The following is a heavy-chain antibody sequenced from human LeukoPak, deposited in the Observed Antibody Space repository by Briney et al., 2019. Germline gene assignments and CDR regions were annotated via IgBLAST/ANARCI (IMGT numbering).Heavy chain of an antibody. J-gene: IGHJ3*02. CDR3: ARVEMQWLVRRPRAFDI. D-gene: IGHD6-19*01. V-gene: IGHV1-2*02. Sequence: GASVKVSCKASGYTFTGYYMHWVRQAPGQGLEWMGWINPNSGGTNYAQKFQGRVTMTRDTSISTAYMELSRLRSDDTAVYYCARVEMQWLVRRPRAFDIWGQGTMVTVSS. CDR2: INPNSGGT. CDR1: GYTFTGYY.